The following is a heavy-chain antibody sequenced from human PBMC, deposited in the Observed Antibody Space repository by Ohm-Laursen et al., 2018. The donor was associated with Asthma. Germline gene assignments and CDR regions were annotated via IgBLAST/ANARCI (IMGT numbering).Heavy chain of an antibody. Sequence: SLRLSCAASGFTFSDYFMHWVRQGPGEGLVWISHIFPHGRHTNYADSVNGRFTVSRDDSENTLYLQMNSLRPDDTAVYYCARDVMEWYSPAFDFWGQGTLVTVSS. D-gene: IGHD3-3*01. J-gene: IGHJ4*02. CDR3: ARDVMEWYSPAFDF. CDR2: IFPHGRHT. V-gene: IGHV3-74*01. CDR1: GFTFSDYF.